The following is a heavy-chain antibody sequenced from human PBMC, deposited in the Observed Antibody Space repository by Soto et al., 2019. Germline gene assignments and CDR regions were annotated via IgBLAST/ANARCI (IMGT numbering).Heavy chain of an antibody. CDR1: GFTFSSYG. CDR2: IWFDGSNK. V-gene: IGHV3-33*01. D-gene: IGHD3-16*01. Sequence: GSLRLSCAASGFTFSSYGMHWVRQAPGKGLEWVAVIWFDGSNKYYADSVKGRFTISRDNSKNTLYVQMNSLRAEDTAVYYCARDGRPGYYDYVWGAVEMDYWGQGTLVTVSS. J-gene: IGHJ4*02. CDR3: ARDGRPGYYDYVWGAVEMDY.